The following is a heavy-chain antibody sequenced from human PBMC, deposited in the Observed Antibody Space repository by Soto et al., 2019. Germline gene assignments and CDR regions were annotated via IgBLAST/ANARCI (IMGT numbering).Heavy chain of an antibody. CDR2: IIPMFGTA. CDR3: PRSRASYYDSRGYYYSTFDY. CDR1: GGTFSSYA. V-gene: IGHV1-69*12. Sequence: QVQLVQSGAEVKKPGSSVKVSCKTSGGTFSSYAISWVRQAPGQGLEWMGGIIPMFGTANYAQKFQGSVTITAAEATSTAYMELLSLRSEDTAVYYCPRSRASYYDSRGYYYSTFDYWGQGTLVTVSS. D-gene: IGHD3-22*01. J-gene: IGHJ4*02.